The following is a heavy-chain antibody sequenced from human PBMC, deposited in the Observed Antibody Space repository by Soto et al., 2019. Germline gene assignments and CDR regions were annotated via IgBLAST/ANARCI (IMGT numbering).Heavy chain of an antibody. Sequence: GESLKISCVASGFVFISNYLSWVRQAPGKGLEWVSVIYGGGSTYSADSVKGRFIISRDNSKNILYLQMNSLRAEDTAVYYCAVTLVRGVIKAYWGQGTLVTVS. CDR1: GFVFISNY. CDR3: AVTLVRGVIKAY. V-gene: IGHV3-66*01. D-gene: IGHD3-10*01. J-gene: IGHJ4*02. CDR2: IYGGGST.